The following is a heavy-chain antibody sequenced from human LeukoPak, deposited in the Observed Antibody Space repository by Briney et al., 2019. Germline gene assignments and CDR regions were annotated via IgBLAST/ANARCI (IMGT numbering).Heavy chain of an antibody. CDR3: ARAGGSGNLA. Sequence: ASVKVSCKASGYTFTGYYMHWVRQAPGQGPEWMGWINPNRGGTNYAQDFHGRVTMTRDTSISTAYMELSRLRSDDTAVYYCARAGGSGNLAWGQGTLGTVSS. J-gene: IGHJ5*02. CDR1: GYTFTGYY. V-gene: IGHV1-2*02. D-gene: IGHD1-26*01. CDR2: INPNRGGT.